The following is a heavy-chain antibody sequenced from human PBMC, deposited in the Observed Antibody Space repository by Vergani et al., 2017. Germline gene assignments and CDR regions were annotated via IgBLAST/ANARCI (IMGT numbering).Heavy chain of an antibody. V-gene: IGHV4-61*01. J-gene: IGHJ6*02. CDR3: ARDPYYYYGMDV. CDR1: GGSISSSSYY. Sequence: QVQLQESGPGLVKPSETLSLTCTVSGGSISSSSYYWGWIRQPPGKGLEWIGYIYYSGSTNYNPSLKSRVTISVDTSKNQFSLKLSSVTAADTAVYYCARDPYYYYGMDVWGQGTTVTVSS. CDR2: IYYSGST.